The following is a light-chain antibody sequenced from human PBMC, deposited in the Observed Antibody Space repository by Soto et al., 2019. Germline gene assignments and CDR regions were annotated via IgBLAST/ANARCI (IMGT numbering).Light chain of an antibody. Sequence: DIQLTQSASSLSPSVGDRITITCRSSQSISSYLNWYQQRPGTAPKLLIFGANSLQSGVPYRFSGSGSGTELTLTISSLQPEDFATYYCQQNYGTPGTXGQGTKVDIK. V-gene: IGKV1-39*01. J-gene: IGKJ1*01. CDR1: QSISSY. CDR2: GAN. CDR3: QQNYGTPGT.